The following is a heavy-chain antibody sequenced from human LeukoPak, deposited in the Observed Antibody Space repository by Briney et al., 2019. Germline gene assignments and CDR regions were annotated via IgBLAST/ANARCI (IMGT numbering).Heavy chain of an antibody. V-gene: IGHV3-23*01. J-gene: IGHJ6*03. CDR2: ISSTGGTT. CDR1: GFTFSSYG. Sequence: PGGSLRLSSAAYGFTFSSYGMSWVRQAPGKGLEWVSSISSTGGTTYYADSVKGRFTISRDNSKNTLYLQMNSLRAEDTAIYYCAKNGDRGAYCTGGTCYPYFYYYMDVWGKGTTVTI. CDR3: AKNGDRGAYCTGGTCYPYFYYYMDV. D-gene: IGHD2-15*01.